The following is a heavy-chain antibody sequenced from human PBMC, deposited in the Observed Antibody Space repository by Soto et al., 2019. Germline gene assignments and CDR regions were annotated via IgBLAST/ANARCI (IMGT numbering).Heavy chain of an antibody. J-gene: IGHJ2*01. CDR3: AGYILGQVVVS. CDR1: GNTFTNLD. V-gene: IGHV1-8*01. D-gene: IGHD3-22*01. CDR2: MHANTGHA. Sequence: QAQLVQSGAEVKKPGASVKVSCKTSGNTFTNLDLNWVRQAPGQGLDWIGWMHANTGHAGYAQKFQGRVSLTRDSSVTTSYMELSKLGPDDTAVYYCAGYILGQVVVSWGRGALVTVSS.